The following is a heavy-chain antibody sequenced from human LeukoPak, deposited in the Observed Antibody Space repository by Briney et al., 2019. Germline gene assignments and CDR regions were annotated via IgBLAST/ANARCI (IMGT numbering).Heavy chain of an antibody. CDR1: GDSISGGGYY. CDR2: IYHSGST. J-gene: IGHJ4*02. V-gene: IGHV4-30-2*01. CDR3: ARSITMVRGVYSDDDY. Sequence: SQTLSLTCTVSGDSISGGGYYWTWIRQPPGKGLEWIGEIYHSGSTNYNPSLKSRVTISVDKSKNQFSLKLSSVTAADTAVYYCARSITMVRGVYSDDDYWGQGTLVTVSS. D-gene: IGHD3-10*01.